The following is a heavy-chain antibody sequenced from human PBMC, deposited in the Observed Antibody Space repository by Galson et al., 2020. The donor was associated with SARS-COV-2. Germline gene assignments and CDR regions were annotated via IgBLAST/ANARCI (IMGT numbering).Heavy chain of an antibody. CDR3: AHRGPDSTSSRQIYFDY. Sequence: SGPTLVKPTQTLTLTCNFSGFSLRTSGVGVGWIRQPPGKALEWLALIYWNNDQRYSPSLKSRLTITKDTSKNQVVLTMTNMDPVDTATYFCAHRGPDSTSSRQIYFDYWGQGSLVSVSS. CDR2: IYWNNDQ. D-gene: IGHD6-6*01. CDR1: GFSLRTSGVG. V-gene: IGHV2-5*01. J-gene: IGHJ4*02.